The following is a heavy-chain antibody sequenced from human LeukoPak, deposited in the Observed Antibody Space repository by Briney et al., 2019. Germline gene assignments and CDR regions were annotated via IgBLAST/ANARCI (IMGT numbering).Heavy chain of an antibody. D-gene: IGHD1-7*01. CDR1: GYTFTSYG. V-gene: IGHV1-18*01. CDR3: ARDWGRITGTTVDAFDI. Sequence: ASVKVSCKASGYTFTSYGISWVRQAPGQGLEWMGWISAYNGNTNYAQKLQGRVTMTTDTSTSTAYMELRSLRSDDTAVYYCARDWGRITGTTVDAFDIWGQGTMVTVSS. CDR2: ISAYNGNT. J-gene: IGHJ3*02.